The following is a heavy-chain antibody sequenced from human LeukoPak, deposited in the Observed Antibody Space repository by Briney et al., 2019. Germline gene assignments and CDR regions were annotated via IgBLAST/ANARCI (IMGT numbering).Heavy chain of an antibody. V-gene: IGHV1-18*01. CDR1: GYTFTSYG. Sequence: GASVKVSCKASGYTFTSYGISWVRQAPGQGLEWMGWISAYNGNTNYARKLQGRVTMTTDTSTSTAYMELRSLRSDDTAVYYCARGIPGIAVAGPLQFDYWGQGTLVTVSS. J-gene: IGHJ4*02. D-gene: IGHD6-19*01. CDR3: ARGIPGIAVAGPLQFDY. CDR2: ISAYNGNT.